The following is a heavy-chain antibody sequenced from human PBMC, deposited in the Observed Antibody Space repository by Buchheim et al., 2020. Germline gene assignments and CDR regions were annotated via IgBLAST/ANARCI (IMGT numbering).Heavy chain of an antibody. D-gene: IGHD3-22*01. CDR1: GFTFSNAW. CDR2: IKSKTDGGTT. J-gene: IGHJ5*02. V-gene: IGHV3-15*07. Sequence: ASGFTFSNAWMNWVRQAPGKGLEWVVRIKSKTDGGTTDYAAPVKGRFTISRDDSKNTLYLQMNSLKTEDTAVYYCTTDPYYYDSIGYYYVGWFDPWGQGTL. CDR3: TTDPYYYDSIGYYYVGWFDP.